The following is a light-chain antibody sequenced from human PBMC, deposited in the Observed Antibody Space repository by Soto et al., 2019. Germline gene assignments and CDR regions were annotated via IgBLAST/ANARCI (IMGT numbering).Light chain of an antibody. Sequence: QSVLTQPASVSGSPGQSITITWTATSSDVGGYNYVSWYQQHPGKAPKLMIYEVSNRPSGVSNRFSGSKSGNTASLTISGLQAEDEADYYCSSYTSSSTPYVFGTGTKLTVL. J-gene: IGLJ1*01. CDR3: SSYTSSSTPYV. CDR2: EVS. V-gene: IGLV2-14*01. CDR1: SSDVGGYNY.